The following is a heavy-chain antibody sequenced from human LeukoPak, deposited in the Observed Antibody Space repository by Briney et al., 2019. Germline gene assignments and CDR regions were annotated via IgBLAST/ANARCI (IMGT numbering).Heavy chain of an antibody. Sequence: PLETLSLTCAVYGGSFSGYYWSWIRQPPGKGLEWIGEINHSGSTNYNPSLESRVTISVDTSKNQFSLKLSSVTAADTAVYYCARTYYYDSSGPYYWGQGTLVTVSS. J-gene: IGHJ4*02. D-gene: IGHD3-22*01. CDR3: ARTYYYDSSGPYY. V-gene: IGHV4-34*01. CDR2: INHSGST. CDR1: GGSFSGYY.